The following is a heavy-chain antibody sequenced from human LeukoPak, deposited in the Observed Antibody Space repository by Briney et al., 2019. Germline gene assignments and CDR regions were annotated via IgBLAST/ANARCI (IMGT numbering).Heavy chain of an antibody. Sequence: SETLSLTCTVSGGSISNVGYYWSWIRQHPGKGPEWIGYIYYSGSTYYNPSLKSRVTISVDTSKNQFSLKLSSVTAADTAVYYCARTSLSAFDIWGQGTMVTVSS. CDR3: ARTSLSAFDI. CDR1: GGSISNVGYY. CDR2: IYYSGST. J-gene: IGHJ3*02. V-gene: IGHV4-30-4*01.